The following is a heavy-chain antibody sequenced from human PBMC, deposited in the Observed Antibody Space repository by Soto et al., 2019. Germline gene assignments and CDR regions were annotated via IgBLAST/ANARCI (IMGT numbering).Heavy chain of an antibody. Sequence: QVQLQQSGPGLVKPSETLSLTCSVSSGPSSSHNWGWIRQPPGRGLEWIGYVYSTGGTSYNPSLKTRVTISADTSTNPIFLTLTSVTAADTAVYYCVRQGIGNLHGLVDVWGQGPTVRVS. CDR1: SGPSSSHN. CDR3: VRQGIGNLHGLVDV. V-gene: IGHV4-59*08. J-gene: IGHJ6*02. D-gene: IGHD1-1*01. CDR2: VYSTGGT.